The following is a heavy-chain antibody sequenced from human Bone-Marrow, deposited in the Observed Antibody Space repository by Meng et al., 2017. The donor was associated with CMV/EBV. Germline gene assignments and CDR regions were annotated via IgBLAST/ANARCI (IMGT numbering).Heavy chain of an antibody. D-gene: IGHD3-10*01. CDR3: AGRGPYGRVLDV. Sequence: ASVKVSCKASGYTFTGYYMHWVRQAPGRGLEWMGGIIPYLDEPNYAQTFQGRVTITSDRSTAAYMELSSLRSEDTAVYFCAGRGPYGRVLDVWGQGTWVTV. CDR1: GYTFTGYY. J-gene: IGHJ3*01. CDR2: IIPYLDEP. V-gene: IGHV1-2*02.